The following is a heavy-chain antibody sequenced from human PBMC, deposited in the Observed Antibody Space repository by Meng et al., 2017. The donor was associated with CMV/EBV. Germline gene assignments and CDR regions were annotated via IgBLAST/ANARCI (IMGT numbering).Heavy chain of an antibody. CDR2: IYYRGST. V-gene: IGHV4-39*07. D-gene: IGHD2-2*01. CDR3: ARRFPSWRKPAYYFDY. Sequence: RQVVDPGRVKPAETLSLPCTVSGGSISRCSYFGGWIRQPPGKGLEWIGSIYYRGSTYDNPSLKSRGTISVVTSKNQISLKLSSVTAADTAVYYCARRFPSWRKPAYYFDYWGQGTLVTVSS. CDR1: GGSISRCSYF. J-gene: IGHJ4*02.